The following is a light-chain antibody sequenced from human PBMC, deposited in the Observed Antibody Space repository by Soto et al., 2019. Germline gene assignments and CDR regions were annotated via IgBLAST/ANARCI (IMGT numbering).Light chain of an antibody. CDR3: KSYAGSNTYV. J-gene: IGLJ1*01. V-gene: IGLV2-8*01. Sequence: QSALTQPPSASGSPGQSVTISCTGTKSDIGVYDFVSWYQHHPGKAPRLIIYEVVQRPSGVPDRFSGSKSGNTASLTVSGLQAADEADHFCKSYAGSNTYVFGSGTQLTVL. CDR1: KSDIGVYDF. CDR2: EVV.